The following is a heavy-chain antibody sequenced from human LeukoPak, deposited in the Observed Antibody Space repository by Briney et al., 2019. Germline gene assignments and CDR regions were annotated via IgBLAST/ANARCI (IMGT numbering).Heavy chain of an antibody. CDR3: ARIFGNYQEAMDV. Sequence: SETLSLTCTVSGGSITAGDYHWGWIRQPPGTGLHWVATTWQGASLNSRVTISLDTSKNQFSLRLTSVTAADTAVYYCARIFGNYQEAMDVWGPGITVTVSS. V-gene: IGHV4-39*07. CDR2: T. CDR1: GGSITAGDYH. D-gene: IGHD1-7*01. J-gene: IGHJ6*02.